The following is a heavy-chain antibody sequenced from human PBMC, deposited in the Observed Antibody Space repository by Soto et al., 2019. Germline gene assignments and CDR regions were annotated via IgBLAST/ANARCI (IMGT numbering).Heavy chain of an antibody. D-gene: IGHD5-12*01. CDR1: GGTFSSYA. V-gene: IGHV1-69*01. CDR2: IIPIFGTA. CDR3: ARPYSCYDTHYYYCHGMDV. J-gene: IGHJ6*02. Sequence: QVQLVQSGAEVKKPGSSVKVSCKASGGTFSSYAISWVRQAPGQGLEWMGGIIPIFGTANYAQKFQGRVTIHADESTSTAYMELSSLRSEDTAVYYCARPYSCYDTHYYYCHGMDVWGQGPTVTVSS.